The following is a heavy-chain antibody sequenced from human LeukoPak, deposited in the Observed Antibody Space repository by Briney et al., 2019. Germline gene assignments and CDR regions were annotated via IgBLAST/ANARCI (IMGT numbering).Heavy chain of an antibody. D-gene: IGHD3-22*01. Sequence: GGSLRLSCAASGFTFSSYAMSWVRQAPGKGLEWVSGISWNSGSIGYADSVKGRFTISRDNAKNSLYLQMNSLRAEDTALYYCAKDARITMIVVVSYFDYWGQGTLVTVSS. V-gene: IGHV3-9*01. CDR1: GFTFSSYA. CDR2: ISWNSGSI. J-gene: IGHJ4*02. CDR3: AKDARITMIVVVSYFDY.